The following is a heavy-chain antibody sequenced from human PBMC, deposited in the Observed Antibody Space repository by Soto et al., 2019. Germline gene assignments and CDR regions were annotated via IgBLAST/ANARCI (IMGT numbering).Heavy chain of an antibody. J-gene: IGHJ3*02. CDR1: GGGNLRGYR. V-gene: IGHV1-69*10. Sequence: ASVKVSCKASGGGNLRGYRTTRVRRAPGQGLEWMGGIIPKLGSANYAQNFQGRVTVTADKSTNTAYMELSSLRSEDTALYYCARVLAVAQPGVDAFDIWGQGTMVTVSS. CDR2: IIPKLGSA. CDR3: ARVLAVAQPGVDAFDI. D-gene: IGHD6-19*01.